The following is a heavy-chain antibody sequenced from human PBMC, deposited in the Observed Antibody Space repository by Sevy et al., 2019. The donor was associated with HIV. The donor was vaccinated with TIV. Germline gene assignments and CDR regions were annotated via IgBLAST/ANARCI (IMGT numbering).Heavy chain of an antibody. Sequence: GGSLRLSCAASGLTFSNYGMHWVRQVTGQGLEWFSAIGAGGATYYPHSMKGRFTISRENAKNPLYLKLNSVTDGDTAVYYCARGEQAGYFWYFDLWGRGTLVTVSS. V-gene: IGHV3-13*01. D-gene: IGHD1-26*01. CDR2: IGAGGAT. J-gene: IGHJ2*01. CDR3: ARGEQAGYFWYFDL. CDR1: GLTFSNYG.